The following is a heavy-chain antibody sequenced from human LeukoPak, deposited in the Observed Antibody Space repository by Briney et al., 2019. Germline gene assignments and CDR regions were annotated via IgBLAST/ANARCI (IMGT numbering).Heavy chain of an antibody. CDR1: GFTFSSNW. V-gene: IGHV3-74*01. CDR2: IKGDGSST. Sequence: GRSLRLSCAASGFTFSSNWMHWVRQAPGKGLVWVSRIKGDGSSTSYADSVKGRFTISRDNAKNTLFLQMNSLRAEDTAVYYCVRDGVGAPPFDYWGQGALVTVSS. J-gene: IGHJ4*02. D-gene: IGHD1-26*01. CDR3: VRDGVGAPPFDY.